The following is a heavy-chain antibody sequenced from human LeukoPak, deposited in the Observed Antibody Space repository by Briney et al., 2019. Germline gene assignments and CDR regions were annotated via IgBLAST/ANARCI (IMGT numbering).Heavy chain of an antibody. CDR3: ARQGYCSGGRCSQDFDY. CDR2: ISGSGGST. J-gene: IGHJ4*02. CDR1: GFTFSSYG. V-gene: IGHV3-23*01. Sequence: GGSLRLSCAASGFTFSSYGMHWVRQAPGKGLEWVSAISGSGGSTYYADSVKGWYTISRDNSKNTLYLQMNSLRAEDTAVYDCARQGYCSGGRCSQDFDYWGQGTLVTVSS. D-gene: IGHD2-15*01.